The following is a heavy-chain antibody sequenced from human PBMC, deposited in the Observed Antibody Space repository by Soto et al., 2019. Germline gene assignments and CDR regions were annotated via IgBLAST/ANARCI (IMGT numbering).Heavy chain of an antibody. CDR2: ISAYNGNT. D-gene: IGHD1-7*01. CDR1: GYTFTSYG. J-gene: IGHJ4*02. CDR3: ARGSQRYNWNYPSFDY. V-gene: IGHV1-18*01. Sequence: ASVKVSCKASGYTFTSYGISWVRQAPGQGLEWMGWISAYNGNTNYAQKLQGRVTMTTDTSTSTAYMELRSLRSDDTAVYYCARGSQRYNWNYPSFDYWGQGTLVTVSS.